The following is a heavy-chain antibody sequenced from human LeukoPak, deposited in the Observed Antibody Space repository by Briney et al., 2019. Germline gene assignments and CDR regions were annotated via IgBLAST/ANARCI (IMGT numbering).Heavy chain of an antibody. CDR2: IYYSGST. CDR1: GGSVSSGSYY. J-gene: IGHJ3*02. Sequence: SETLSLTCTVSGGSVSSGSYYWSWIRQPPGKGLEWIGYIYYSGSTNYNPSLKSRVTISVDTSKNQFSLKLSSVTAADTAVYYCARGYCSGGSCHSFGAFDIWGQGTMVTVSS. D-gene: IGHD2-15*01. CDR3: ARGYCSGGSCHSFGAFDI. V-gene: IGHV4-61*01.